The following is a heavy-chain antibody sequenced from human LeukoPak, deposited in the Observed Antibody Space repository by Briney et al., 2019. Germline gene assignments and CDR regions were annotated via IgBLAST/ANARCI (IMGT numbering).Heavy chain of an antibody. CDR1: GFTFDDYA. CDR3: AKDTSSGYPFDY. J-gene: IGHJ4*02. Sequence: GGSLRLACAASGFTFDDYAMHWDRQAPGKVLEWVSLISGDGGSTYYADSVKGRFTISRDNSKNSLYLQMNSLRTEDTALYYCAKDTSSGYPFDYWGQGTLVTVSS. D-gene: IGHD3-22*01. CDR2: ISGDGGST. V-gene: IGHV3-43*02.